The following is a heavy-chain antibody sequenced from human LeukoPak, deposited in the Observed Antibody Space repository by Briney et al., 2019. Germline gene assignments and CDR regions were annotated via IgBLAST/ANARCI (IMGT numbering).Heavy chain of an antibody. Sequence: GASVKVSCKASGYTFTSYGISWVRQAPGQGLEWMGRIIPIFGTANYAQKFQGRVTITTDESTSTAYMELSSLRSEDTAVYYCARDYGDYYYYYMDVWGKGPRSPSP. CDR1: GYTFTSYG. V-gene: IGHV1-69*05. CDR2: IIPIFGTA. D-gene: IGHD4-17*01. CDR3: ARDYGDYYYYYMDV. J-gene: IGHJ6*03.